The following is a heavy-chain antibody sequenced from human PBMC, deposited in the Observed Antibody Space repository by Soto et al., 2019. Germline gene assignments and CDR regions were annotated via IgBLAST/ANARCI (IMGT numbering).Heavy chain of an antibody. CDR1: GGSIISYY. CDR3: ARGECSGGSCYYRS. V-gene: IGHV4-59*01. Sequence: SETLSLTCTVSGGSIISYYWSWIRQPPGKGLEWIGYIYYSGSTDYNPSLKSRVTISVDTSKNQFSLKLNSVTAADTAVYYCARGECSGGSCYYRSWGQGTLVTVSS. CDR2: IYYSGST. J-gene: IGHJ5*02. D-gene: IGHD2-15*01.